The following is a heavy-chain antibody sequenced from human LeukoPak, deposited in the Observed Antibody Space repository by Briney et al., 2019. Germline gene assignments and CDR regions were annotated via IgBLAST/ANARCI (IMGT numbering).Heavy chain of an antibody. CDR2: IYHSGST. D-gene: IGHD3-22*01. V-gene: IGHV4-38-2*02. CDR3: ARSGLPYYYDSNFDF. Sequence: PSETLSLTCTVSGYSISSGYYWGWIRQPPGKGLEWIGSIYHSGSTYYNPSLKSRVTISVDTSKNQFSLKLSSVTAADTAVYYCARSGLPYYYDSNFDFWGQGTLVTVSS. J-gene: IGHJ4*02. CDR1: GYSISSGYY.